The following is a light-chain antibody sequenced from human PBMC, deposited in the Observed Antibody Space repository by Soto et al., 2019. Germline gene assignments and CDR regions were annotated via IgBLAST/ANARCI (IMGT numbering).Light chain of an antibody. J-gene: IGKJ3*01. CDR1: QDIKTH. Sequence: DIQMTQSPSSLSVSVGDRVTITCRASQDIKTHLAWYQQKPGEVPKLLISGTSILQYGVPSRFSGSGSGTGFTLTVNSLQPEDIATYYCQKYDKAPFTLTPGTKVDIK. V-gene: IGKV1-27*01. CDR3: QKYDKAPFT. CDR2: GTS.